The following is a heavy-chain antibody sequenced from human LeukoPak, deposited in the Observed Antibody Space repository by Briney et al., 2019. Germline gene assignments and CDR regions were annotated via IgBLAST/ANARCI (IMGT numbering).Heavy chain of an antibody. V-gene: IGHV3-33*08. D-gene: IGHD5-18*01. CDR3: ARDAGSYSYGKNWFDP. Sequence: GGSLRLSCAASGFTFSSYAMSWVRQAPGKGLEWVAVIWYDGSNKYYADSVKGRFTISRDNSKNTLYLQMNSLRAEDTAVYYCARDAGSYSYGKNWFDPWGQGTLVTVSS. CDR1: GFTFSSYA. CDR2: IWYDGSNK. J-gene: IGHJ5*02.